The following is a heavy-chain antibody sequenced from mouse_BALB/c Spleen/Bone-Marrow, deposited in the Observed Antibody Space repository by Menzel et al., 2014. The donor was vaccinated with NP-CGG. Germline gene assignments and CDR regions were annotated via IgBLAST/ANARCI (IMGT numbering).Heavy chain of an antibody. Sequence: QVQLQQSGAELAKPGASVKMSCKASGHTFTSYWMHWVKQRPGQGLEWIGYINPSTGYTEYNQKFKDKATLTADKSSSTAYMQLSSLTSEDSAVYYCARDYRYDGFAYWGQGTLVTVSA. D-gene: IGHD2-14*01. CDR3: ARDYRYDGFAY. CDR2: INPSTGYT. CDR1: GHTFTSYW. J-gene: IGHJ3*01. V-gene: IGHV1-7*01.